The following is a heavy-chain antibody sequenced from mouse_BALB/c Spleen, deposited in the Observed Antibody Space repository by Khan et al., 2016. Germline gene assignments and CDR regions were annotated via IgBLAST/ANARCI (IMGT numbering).Heavy chain of an antibody. CDR1: GYTFTSYW. J-gene: IGHJ4*01. V-gene: IGHV1-7*01. CDR2: INPSTGYT. CDR3: ASYYYGSSYAMVY. Sequence: QVQLQQSGAELAKPGASVKMSCKASGYTFTSYWMHWVKQRPGQGLEWIGYINPSTGYTEYNQKFKDKATLTADKSSSTAYMQLSSLTSEDSAVYYCASYYYGSSYAMVYCGQGTSVTVSS. D-gene: IGHD1-1*01.